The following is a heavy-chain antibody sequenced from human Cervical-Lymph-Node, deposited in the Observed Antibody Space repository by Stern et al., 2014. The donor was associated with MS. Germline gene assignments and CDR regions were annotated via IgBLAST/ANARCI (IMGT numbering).Heavy chain of an antibody. CDR1: GYTFTSHY. D-gene: IGHD3/OR15-3a*01. J-gene: IGHJ4*02. Sequence: QLVQSGAGVKKPGASVKVSCKASGYTFTSHYMHWVRQATGQGLEWVGIINPSGDSASYAQKFQGRVTMTRDTSTSTVYMELSSLRSEDTAVYYCASGTGSKRPTGNYWGQGTLVTVSS. CDR3: ASGTGSKRPTGNY. CDR2: INPSGDSA. V-gene: IGHV1-46*01.